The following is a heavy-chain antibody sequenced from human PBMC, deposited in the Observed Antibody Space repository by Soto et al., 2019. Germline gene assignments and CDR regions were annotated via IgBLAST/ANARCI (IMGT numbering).Heavy chain of an antibody. CDR1: GFSFSTSGMG. Sequence: QITLKESGPTLVKPTQTLTLTCTFSGFSFSTSGMGVGWIRQPPGKALEWLALIYWDDDKRYSPSLKSRLTVTKGTSRNQVVLTMTNMDPVDTATYYCAHSPPPTVTTSAEFFQHWGQGTLVTVSS. V-gene: IGHV2-5*02. D-gene: IGHD4-17*01. CDR3: AHSPPPTVTTSAEFFQH. J-gene: IGHJ1*01. CDR2: IYWDDDK.